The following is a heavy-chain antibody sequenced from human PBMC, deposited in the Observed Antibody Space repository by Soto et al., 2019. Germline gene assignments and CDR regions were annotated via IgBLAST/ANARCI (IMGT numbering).Heavy chain of an antibody. CDR3: AREKLIAAAPFGY. CDR2: IIPIFGTA. Sequence: SVKVSCKASGGTFSSYAISWVRQAPGQGLEWMGGIIPIFGTANYAQKFQGRVTITADESTSTAYMELSSLRSEDTAVYYCAREKLIAAAPFGYWGQGTLVTVSS. J-gene: IGHJ4*02. V-gene: IGHV1-69*13. CDR1: GGTFSSYA. D-gene: IGHD6-13*01.